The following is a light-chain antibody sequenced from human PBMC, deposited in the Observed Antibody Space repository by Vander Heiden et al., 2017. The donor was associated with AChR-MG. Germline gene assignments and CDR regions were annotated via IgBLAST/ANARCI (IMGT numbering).Light chain of an antibody. CDR2: GAS. J-gene: IGKJ3*01. CDR3: QQYGSSPFT. CDR1: QSVSGRF. V-gene: IGKV3-20*01. Sequence: EIVLTQSPGTLPLSPGERATLSCRASQSVSGRFLAWYQQKPGQAPRLLIYGASSRATGIPDRFSGSGSGTDFTLTISRLEPDDFAVYYCQQYGSSPFTFGPGTKVDL.